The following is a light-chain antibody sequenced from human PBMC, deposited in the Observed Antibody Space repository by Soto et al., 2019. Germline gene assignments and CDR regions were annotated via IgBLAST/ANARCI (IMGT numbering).Light chain of an antibody. CDR2: GAS. Sequence: DILLTHAPGTLSLSPGEIATLSCSASQSVSSSYLAWYQQKPGQAPRLLIYGASNRATGIPDRFSGSGSGKDFTITISRMENEDFEVYYCQQYGSSPITGGQGTRLEIK. V-gene: IGKV3-20*01. CDR1: QSVSSSY. CDR3: QQYGSSPIT. J-gene: IGKJ5*01.